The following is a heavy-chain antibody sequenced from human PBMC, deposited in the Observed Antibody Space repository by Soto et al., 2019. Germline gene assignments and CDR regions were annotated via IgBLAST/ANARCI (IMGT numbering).Heavy chain of an antibody. J-gene: IGHJ4*02. CDR1: GYTFATYA. D-gene: IGHD2-2*01. V-gene: IGHV1-3*01. Sequence: ASVKVSCKASGYTFATYAMHWVRQAPGQRLEWMGWINAGNGDTKYSQKFQGRVTITRDTSASTAYMELSSLRSEDTAVYYCARGATSDWPFDFWGQGAPVTVSS. CDR3: ARGATSDWPFDF. CDR2: INAGNGDT.